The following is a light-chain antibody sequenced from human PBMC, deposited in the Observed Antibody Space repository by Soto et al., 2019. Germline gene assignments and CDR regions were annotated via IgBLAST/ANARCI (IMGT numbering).Light chain of an antibody. V-gene: IGKV3-20*01. Sequence: EIVLTQSPGTLSLSPGERATLSCRASQSVSSSYLAWYQQKPGQAPRLLIYAASSRATGITDRFSGSGSGTDFSLTISRLEAEDFAVYYCQQYGSSPRTVGQVTKVEIK. J-gene: IGKJ1*01. CDR2: AAS. CDR1: QSVSSSY. CDR3: QQYGSSPRT.